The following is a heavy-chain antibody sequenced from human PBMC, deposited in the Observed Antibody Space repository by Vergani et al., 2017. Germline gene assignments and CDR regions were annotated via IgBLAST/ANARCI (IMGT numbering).Heavy chain of an antibody. CDR2: IYTSGST. CDR1: GGSISSGSYY. V-gene: IGHV4-61*02. Sequence: QVQLQESGPGLVKPSQTLSLTCTVSGGSISSGSYYWSWIRQPAGKGLEWIGRIYTSGSTHYNPSLKSRGTISVDTSKNQFSLKLSSVTAADTAVYYCARRGAFKDPSYYYGMDVWGQGTTVTVSS. D-gene: IGHD3-16*01. J-gene: IGHJ6*02. CDR3: ARRGAFKDPSYYYGMDV.